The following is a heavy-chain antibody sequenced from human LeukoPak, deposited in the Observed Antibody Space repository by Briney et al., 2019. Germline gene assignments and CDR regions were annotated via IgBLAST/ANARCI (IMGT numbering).Heavy chain of an antibody. CDR1: GGSFSDYD. CDR3: ARYVPVRTGTTRASFDY. J-gene: IGHJ4*02. Sequence: SETLSLTCAVYGGSFSDYDWSWIRQPPGKGLEWIGEISHSGTTNCDPSPKSRISMSIDTSRSQFSLNLRSVTAADTAVYYCARYVPVRTGTTRASFDYWGLGTLVTVSS. V-gene: IGHV4-34*10. CDR2: ISHSGTT. D-gene: IGHD1-1*01.